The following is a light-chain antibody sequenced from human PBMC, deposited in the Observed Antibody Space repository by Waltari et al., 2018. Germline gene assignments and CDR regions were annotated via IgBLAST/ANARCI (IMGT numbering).Light chain of an antibody. CDR2: DTS. J-gene: IGKJ1*01. Sequence: EIALTQSPGTLSLSPGERATLSCRASQSCRKYLAWYQQRPGQAPRPLIYDTSTRATGIPDRFSGSGFGTDFSLTISRREPEDFAVYYCQKYESLPATFGQGTKVEIK. V-gene: IGKV3-20*01. CDR1: QSCRKY. CDR3: QKYESLPAT.